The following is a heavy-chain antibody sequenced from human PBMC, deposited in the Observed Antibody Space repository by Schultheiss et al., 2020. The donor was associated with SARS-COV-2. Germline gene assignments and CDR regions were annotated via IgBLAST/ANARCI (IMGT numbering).Heavy chain of an antibody. D-gene: IGHD6-13*01. V-gene: IGHV4-59*12. CDR1: GGSISSDY. CDR3: ARENVAAIGGFDP. Sequence: SETLSLTCTVSGGSISSDYWSWIRQPPGKGLEWIGYIYYSGSTNYNPSLKSRVTMSVDTSKNQFSLKLSSVTAADTAVYFCARENVAAIGGFDPWGQGTLVTVSS. CDR2: IYYSGST. J-gene: IGHJ5*02.